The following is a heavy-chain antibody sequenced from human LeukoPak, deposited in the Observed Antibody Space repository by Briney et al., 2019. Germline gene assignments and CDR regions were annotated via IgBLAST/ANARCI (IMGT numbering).Heavy chain of an antibody. CDR2: ISSGGGYT. J-gene: IGHJ4*02. V-gene: IGHV3-11*05. Sequence: GGSLRLSCAASGLTFSDYYMTWIRQTPGKGLEWVSYISSGGGYTNYADSVKGRFTISRDNAKNSLYLQMNSLRAEDTAVYYCARDQKYDFWSGYSDWGQGTLVTVSS. CDR3: ARDQKYDFWSGYSD. D-gene: IGHD3-3*01. CDR1: GLTFSDYY.